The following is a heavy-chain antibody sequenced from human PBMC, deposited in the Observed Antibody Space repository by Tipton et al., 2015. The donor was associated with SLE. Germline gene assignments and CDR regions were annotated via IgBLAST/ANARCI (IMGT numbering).Heavy chain of an antibody. CDR2: ISWNSGTI. V-gene: IGHV3-9*01. CDR3: AKGRQVVVIAPVDY. Sequence: SLRLSCAASGFTFDDSAMHWVRQAPGKGLEWVSGISWNSGTIVYADSVKGRFTISRDNAKNPLFLQMNSLRPEDTALYYCAKGRQVVVIAPVDYWGQGTLVTVAS. J-gene: IGHJ4*02. CDR1: GFTFDDSA. D-gene: IGHD2-21*01.